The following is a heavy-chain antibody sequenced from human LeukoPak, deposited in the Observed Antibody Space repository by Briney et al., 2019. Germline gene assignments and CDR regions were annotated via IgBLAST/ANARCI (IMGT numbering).Heavy chain of an antibody. J-gene: IGHJ4*02. Sequence: RASVKASCKASGGTFSSYAISWVRQAPGQGLEWMGRIIPILGIANYARKFQGRVTITADKSTSTAYMELSSLRSEDTAVYYCARDRGYSYGYFLDYWGQGTLVTVSS. CDR2: IIPILGIA. V-gene: IGHV1-69*04. CDR1: GGTFSSYA. D-gene: IGHD5-18*01. CDR3: ARDRGYSYGYFLDY.